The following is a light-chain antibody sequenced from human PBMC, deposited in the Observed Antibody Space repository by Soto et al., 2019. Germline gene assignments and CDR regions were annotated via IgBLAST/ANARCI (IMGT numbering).Light chain of an antibody. CDR3: QQYNNWRT. CDR1: QSISNN. Sequence: EIVMTQSPATLSVSPGERATLSCRASQSISNNLAWYQQKRGQAPRLLIYGASTMATGIPARFSCSGSGTEFTLTISSLQSEDFAFYYCQQYNNWRTFGQGTKVEI. V-gene: IGKV3-15*01. CDR2: GAS. J-gene: IGKJ1*01.